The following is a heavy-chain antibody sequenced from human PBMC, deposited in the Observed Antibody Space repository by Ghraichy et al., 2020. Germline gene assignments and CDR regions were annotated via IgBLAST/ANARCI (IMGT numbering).Heavy chain of an antibody. Sequence: SETLSLTCTVSGGSISSSSYYWGWIRQPPGKGLEWIGSIYYSGSTYYNPSLKSRVTISVDTSKNQFSLKLSSVTAADTAVYYCARHTEWELLGFDYWGQGTLVTVSS. V-gene: IGHV4-39*01. CDR2: IYYSGST. D-gene: IGHD1-26*01. CDR1: GGSISSSSYY. J-gene: IGHJ4*02. CDR3: ARHTEWELLGFDY.